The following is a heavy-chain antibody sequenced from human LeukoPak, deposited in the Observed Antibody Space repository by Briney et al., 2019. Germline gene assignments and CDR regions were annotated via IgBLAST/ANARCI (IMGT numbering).Heavy chain of an antibody. V-gene: IGHV3-53*01. CDR1: GFTFRSNY. CDR2: MYSGGST. J-gene: IGHJ4*02. CDR3: AREKGSYRTFDY. D-gene: IGHD1-26*01. Sequence: GRSLRLSCAPSGFTFRSNYKSWVRQAPGERLDRVSVMYSGGSTYYADSVKSRFTISRDNSKNTLYLQMSSLRAEDTAVYYCAREKGSYRTFDYWGQGTLVTVSS.